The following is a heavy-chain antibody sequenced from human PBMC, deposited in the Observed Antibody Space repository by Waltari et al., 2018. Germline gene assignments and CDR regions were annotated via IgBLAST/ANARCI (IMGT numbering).Heavy chain of an antibody. J-gene: IGHJ6*02. CDR1: GFSMPSSS. V-gene: IGHV4-38-2*02. Sequence: QLQESGPGLVKPSETLSLTCNVSGFSMPSSSGAWVRQPPGKGLEWIGSVFHTGSTSYNPSLKSRVTMSVNPSKNQFTLRLSSVTAADTAVYYCAGEKARYGLDVWGQGTTVTVSS. CDR2: VFHTGST. CDR3: AGEKARYGLDV.